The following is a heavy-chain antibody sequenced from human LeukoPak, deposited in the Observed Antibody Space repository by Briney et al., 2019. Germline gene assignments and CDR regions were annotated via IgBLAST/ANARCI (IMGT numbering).Heavy chain of an antibody. V-gene: IGHV4-34*01. CDR2: INHSGST. CDR3: ARHGRYYYGSGSYSN. CDR1: GGSFSGYY. D-gene: IGHD3-10*01. Sequence: SETLSLTCAVYGGSFSGYYWSWIRQPPGKGLEWIGEINHSGSTNYNPSLKSRVTISVDTSKNQFSLKLSSVTAADTAVYYCARHGRYYYGSGSYSNWGQGTLVTASS. J-gene: IGHJ4*02.